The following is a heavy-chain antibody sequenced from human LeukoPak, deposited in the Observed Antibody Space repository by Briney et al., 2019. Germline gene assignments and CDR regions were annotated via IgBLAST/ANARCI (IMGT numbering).Heavy chain of an antibody. Sequence: GGSLRLSCEASGFTFSTYSMNWVRQAPGKGLEWGSDITNSANSITYADSVKGRFTISRDNAKNSLFLQMSSLKDEDTAVYYCARNLHYAFDIWGKGTMVTVFS. V-gene: IGHV3-48*02. CDR2: ITNSANSI. CDR3: ARNLHYAFDI. J-gene: IGHJ3*02. CDR1: GFTFSTYS.